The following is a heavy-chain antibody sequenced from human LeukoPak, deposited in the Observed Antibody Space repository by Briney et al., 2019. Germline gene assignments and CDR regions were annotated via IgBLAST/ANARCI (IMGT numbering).Heavy chain of an antibody. CDR1: GGSISSSSYY. J-gene: IGHJ4*02. CDR3: ARGRDGYNFLNRGEYYYFDY. V-gene: IGHV4-39*07. Sequence: SETLSLTCTVSGGSISSSSYYWGWIRQPPGKGLEWIGSIHYSGSTNYNPSLKSRVTISVDTSKNQFSLKLSSVTAADTAVYYCARGRDGYNFLNRGEYYYFDYWGQGTLVTVSS. D-gene: IGHD5-24*01. CDR2: IHYSGST.